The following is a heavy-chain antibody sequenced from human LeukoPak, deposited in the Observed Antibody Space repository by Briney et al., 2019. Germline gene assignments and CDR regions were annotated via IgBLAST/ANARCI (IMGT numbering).Heavy chain of an antibody. Sequence: SETLSLTCAVYGGSFSGYYWSWIRQPPGKGLEWIGEINHSGSTNYNPSLKSRVTVSVGTSKNQFSLKLRSVTAADTAVYYCARQSGVVPAARDYYYYGMDVWGQGTTVTVSS. CDR2: INHSGST. CDR3: ARQSGVVPAARDYYYYGMDV. D-gene: IGHD2-2*01. CDR1: GGSFSGYY. V-gene: IGHV4-34*01. J-gene: IGHJ6*02.